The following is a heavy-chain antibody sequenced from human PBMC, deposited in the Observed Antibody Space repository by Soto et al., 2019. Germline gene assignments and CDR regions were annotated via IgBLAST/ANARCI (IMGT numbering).Heavy chain of an antibody. D-gene: IGHD1-7*01. J-gene: IGHJ4*02. CDR1: GFTFDHYT. V-gene: IGHV3-43*01. CDR2: ISWDGGST. CDR3: AKAATGSWNYVFGY. Sequence: GGSLRLSCAASGFTFDHYTMHWVRQAPGKGLEWVSLISWDGGSTYYADSVKGRFTISRDNSKNSLYLQMNSLRTEDTALYYCAKAATGSWNYVFGYWGQGTLVTFSS.